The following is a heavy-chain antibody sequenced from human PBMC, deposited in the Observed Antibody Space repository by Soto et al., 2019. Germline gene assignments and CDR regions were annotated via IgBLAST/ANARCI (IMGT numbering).Heavy chain of an antibody. Sequence: SETLSLTCSVSGGSISGHYWTWIRQSPGKGLEWIGYIFYSGSTNYNPSLKSRVTISVDTSKNQFSLKMSSVTAADTAVYYCARVGSSGWSPDYWGRGTLVTVS. CDR3: ARVGSSGWSPDY. CDR2: IFYSGST. CDR1: GGSISGHY. D-gene: IGHD6-19*01. J-gene: IGHJ4*02. V-gene: IGHV4-59*11.